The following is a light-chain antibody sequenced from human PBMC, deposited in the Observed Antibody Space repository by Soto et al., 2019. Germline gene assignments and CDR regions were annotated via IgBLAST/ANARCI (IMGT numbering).Light chain of an antibody. J-gene: IGLJ2*01. Sequence: QSVLTQPPSVSAAPGQKVTISCSGSSSNIGNNYVSWYQQLPGTAPKLLIYDNNKRPSGITDRFSGSKSGTSATLGITGLQTGYEADYYGGTWDSSLSAVVFGGGTKLTVL. V-gene: IGLV1-51*01. CDR1: SSNIGNNY. CDR2: DNN. CDR3: GTWDSSLSAVV.